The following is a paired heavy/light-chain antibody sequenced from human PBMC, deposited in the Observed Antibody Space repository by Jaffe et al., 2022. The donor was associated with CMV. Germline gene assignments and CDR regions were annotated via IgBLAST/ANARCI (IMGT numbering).Light chain of an antibody. Sequence: VLTQSPGTLSLSPGQRATLSCRASQSVSRSYLVWYQQKPGQAPRLLIYGTSSRATGIPDRFSGSGSETDFTLTISRLEPEDFAVYYCQQFGISPLTFGGGTKVEIK. V-gene: IGKV3-20*01. CDR1: QSVSRSY. CDR3: QQFGISPLT. J-gene: IGKJ4*01. CDR2: GTS.
Heavy chain of an antibody. V-gene: IGHV4-39*01. CDR2: IYYTGST. CDR1: GASISSSSYY. Sequence: QLQLQESGPGLVKPSETLSLTCTVSGASISSSSYYWAWIRQPPGKGLEWIGSIYYTGSTYNNPSLQSRVTMSVDTSKNQFSLKLSSLTAADTAVYFCARPLGDTHDTWYAFHIWGPGTMVAVSS. D-gene: IGHD3-22*01. J-gene: IGHJ3*02. CDR3: ARPLGDTHDTWYAFHI.